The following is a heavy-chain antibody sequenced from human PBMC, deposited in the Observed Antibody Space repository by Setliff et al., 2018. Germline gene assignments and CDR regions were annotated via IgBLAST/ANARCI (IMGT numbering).Heavy chain of an antibody. J-gene: IGHJ4*02. CDR1: GFTFSSYT. V-gene: IGHV3-21*01. CDR3: ARTCSGSGCYAGLES. D-gene: IGHD2-15*01. CDR2: ISPRSIYI. Sequence: PGGSLRLSCAASGFTFSSYTMNWVRQAPGQGLEWVSSISPRSIYIYYADSVKGRFTISRDNSKSTLYLQMNSLRPEDTAVYYCARTCSGSGCYAGLESWGQGTPVTVSS.